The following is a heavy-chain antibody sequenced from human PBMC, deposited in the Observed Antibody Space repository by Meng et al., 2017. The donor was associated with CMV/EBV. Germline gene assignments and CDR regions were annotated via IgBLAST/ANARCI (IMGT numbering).Heavy chain of an antibody. CDR1: GGSISSGSYY. J-gene: IGHJ5*02. V-gene: IGHV4-61*02. Sequence: QVQLQASGPRLVKPSQTLSLTCTVSGGSISSGSYYWSWIRQPAGKGLEWIGRIYTSGSTNYNPSLKSRVTISVDTSKNQFSLKLSSVTAADTAVYYCAREAFKVLFFPFDPWGQGTLVTVSS. D-gene: IGHD1-1*01. CDR2: IYTSGST. CDR3: AREAFKVLFFPFDP.